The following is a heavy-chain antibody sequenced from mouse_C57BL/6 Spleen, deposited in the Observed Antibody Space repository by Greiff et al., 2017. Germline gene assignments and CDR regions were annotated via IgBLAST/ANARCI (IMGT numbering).Heavy chain of an antibody. CDR1: GYTFTSYW. V-gene: IGHV1-55*01. CDR2: IYPGSGST. Sequence: QVQLKESGAELVKPGASVKMSCKASGYTFTSYWITWVKQRPGQGLEWIGDIYPGSGSTNYNEKFKSKATLTVDTSSSTAYMQLSSLTSEDSAVYYCARARTGAMDYWGQGTSVTVSS. CDR3: ARARTGAMDY. J-gene: IGHJ4*01.